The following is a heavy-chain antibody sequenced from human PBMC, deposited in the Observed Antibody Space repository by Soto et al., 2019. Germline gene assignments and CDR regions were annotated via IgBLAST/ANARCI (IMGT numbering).Heavy chain of an antibody. CDR2: ISGGGHNT. Sequence: PGGSLRLSCAASGFTFSSYAISWIRLSPGKGLEWVSVISGGGHNTYYTPSVKGRFTISRDDFKNTLYLQMNSLRTEDTAMYYCAKLRDCVVLRVGILDYWGPGTLVTVSS. CDR1: GFTFSSYA. J-gene: IGHJ4*02. D-gene: IGHD2-8*01. CDR3: AKLRDCVVLRVGILDY. V-gene: IGHV3-23*01.